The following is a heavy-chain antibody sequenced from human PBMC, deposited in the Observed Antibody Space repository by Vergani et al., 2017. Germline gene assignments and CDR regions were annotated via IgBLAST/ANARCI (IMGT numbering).Heavy chain of an antibody. Sequence: QITLKESGPTLVKPTQTLTLTCTFSGFSLSTSGVGVGWIRQPPGKALEWLALIYWDDDKRYSPSLKSRLTITKDNSKNQVVLTMTNMDPVDTATNYCAHSVRLDPFDYWGQGTMVTVSS. V-gene: IGHV2-5*02. CDR1: GFSLSTSGVG. D-gene: IGHD6-19*01. CDR2: IYWDDDK. J-gene: IGHJ4*02. CDR3: AHSVRLDPFDY.